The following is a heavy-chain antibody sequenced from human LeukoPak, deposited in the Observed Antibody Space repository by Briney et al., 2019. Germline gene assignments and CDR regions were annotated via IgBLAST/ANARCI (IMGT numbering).Heavy chain of an antibody. V-gene: IGHV3-21*01. J-gene: IGHJ6*02. CDR3: ARGEGSSWSYYGIDV. Sequence: GGSLRLSCAASGFTFSTYSMNWVRQAPGKGLEWVSSISSSSSYRYYADSVKGRFTISRDNAKNSLYLQMNSLRAEDTAVYYCARGEGSSWSYYGIDVWGQGTTVTVSS. CDR2: ISSSSSYR. CDR1: GFTFSTYS. D-gene: IGHD6-13*01.